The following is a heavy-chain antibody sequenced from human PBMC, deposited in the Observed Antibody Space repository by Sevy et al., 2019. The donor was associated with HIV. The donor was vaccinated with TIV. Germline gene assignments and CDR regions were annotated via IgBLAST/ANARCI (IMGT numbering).Heavy chain of an antibody. J-gene: IGHJ4*02. CDR1: GFTFGDYC. Sequence: GGSLRLSCTASGFTFGDYCMSWVRQAPGKGLEWVAFLKSDVYGGTVDHAASVRGRFVISRDDSKTIAYLQINDLKPEDTGVYYCTRWKAAQSIFDYWGQGALVTVSS. V-gene: IGHV3-49*04. CDR3: TRWKAAQSIFDY. D-gene: IGHD6-13*01. CDR2: LKSDVYGGTV.